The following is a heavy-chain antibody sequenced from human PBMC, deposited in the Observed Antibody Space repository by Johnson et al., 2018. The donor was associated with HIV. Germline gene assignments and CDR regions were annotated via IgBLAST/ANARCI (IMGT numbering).Heavy chain of an antibody. D-gene: IGHD6-6*01. J-gene: IGHJ3*02. CDR3: ARDLGGGYSSSSYAFDI. CDR2: ISYYGSNK. V-gene: IGHV3-30*03. Sequence: QVQLVESGGGLVKPGGSLRLSCAASGFTFSDYYMSWIRQAPGKGLEWVAVISYYGSNKYYADSVKGRFTISRDNSKNTLYLQMNSLRAEDTAVYYCARDLGGGYSSSSYAFDIWGQGTMVTVSS. CDR1: GFTFSDYY.